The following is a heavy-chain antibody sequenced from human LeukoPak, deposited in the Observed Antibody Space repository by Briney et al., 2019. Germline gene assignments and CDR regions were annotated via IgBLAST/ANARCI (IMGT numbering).Heavy chain of an antibody. V-gene: IGHV1-8*01. D-gene: IGHD2-2*01. J-gene: IGHJ5*02. CDR3: AFTPLGDQLLDNWFDP. CDR1: GYTFTSYD. CDR2: MNPNSGNT. Sequence: RASVKVSCKASGYTFTSYDINWVRQATGQGLEWMGWMNPNSGNTGYAQKFQGRVTITTDESTSTAYMELSSLRSEDTAVYYCAFTPLGDQLLDNWFDPWGQGTLVTVSS.